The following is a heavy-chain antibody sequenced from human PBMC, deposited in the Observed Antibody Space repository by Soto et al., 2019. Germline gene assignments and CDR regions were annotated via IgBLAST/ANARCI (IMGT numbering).Heavy chain of an antibody. CDR2: INHSGST. CDR1: GGSFSGYY. V-gene: IGHV4-34*01. Sequence: SETLSLTCAVYGGSFSGYYWSWIRQPPGKGLEWIGEINHSGSTNYNPSLKSRVTISVDTSKNQFSLKLSSVTAADTAVYYCARGKDYWGQGTLVTVSS. CDR3: ARGKDY. J-gene: IGHJ4*02.